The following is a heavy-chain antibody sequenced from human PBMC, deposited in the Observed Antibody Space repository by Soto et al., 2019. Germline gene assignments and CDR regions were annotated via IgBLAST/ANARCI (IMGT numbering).Heavy chain of an antibody. Sequence: SVKVSCKASGGTFSSYAISWVRQAPGQGLEWMGGIIPIFGTANYAQKFQGRVTITEDKSTSTAYMELSSLRSEDTAVYYCARSRLWFGELFKPLYYYYGMDVWGQGTTVTVSS. D-gene: IGHD3-10*01. J-gene: IGHJ6*02. V-gene: IGHV1-69*06. CDR3: ARSRLWFGELFKPLYYYYGMDV. CDR1: GGTFSSYA. CDR2: IIPIFGTA.